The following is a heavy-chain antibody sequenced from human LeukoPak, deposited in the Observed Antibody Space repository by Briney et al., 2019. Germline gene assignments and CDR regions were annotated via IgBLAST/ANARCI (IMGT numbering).Heavy chain of an antibody. Sequence: ASVKVSCKASGYTFTNNYMHWVRQAPGQGLEWMGIINPSGGSTSYAQKFQGRVTMTRDTSTSTVYMELSSLRSEDTAVYYCARESPREIPFDYWGQGTLVTVSS. CDR3: ARESPREIPFDY. V-gene: IGHV1-46*01. CDR2: INPSGGST. J-gene: IGHJ4*02. CDR1: GYTFTNNY.